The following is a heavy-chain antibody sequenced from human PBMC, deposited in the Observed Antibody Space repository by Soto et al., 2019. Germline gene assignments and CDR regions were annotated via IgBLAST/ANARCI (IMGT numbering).Heavy chain of an antibody. CDR1: GFTFSSYG. V-gene: IGHV3-30*18. D-gene: IGHD6-6*01. CDR3: AKDLEIAARLNWFDP. Sequence: GGSLRLSCAASGFTFSSYGMHWVRQAPGKGLEWVAVISYDGSNKYYADSVKGRFTISRDNSKNTLYLQMNSLRAEDTAVYYCAKDLEIAARLNWFDPWGQGTLVTVSS. J-gene: IGHJ5*02. CDR2: ISYDGSNK.